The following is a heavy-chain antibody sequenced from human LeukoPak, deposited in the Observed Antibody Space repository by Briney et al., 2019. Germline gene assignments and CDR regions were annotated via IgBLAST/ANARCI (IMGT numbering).Heavy chain of an antibody. D-gene: IGHD3-22*01. CDR3: AKDPLPITMIVVVIGDPWG. Sequence: PGGSLRLSCAASGFTFSSYAMSWVRQAPGKGLEWVSAISGSGGSTYYADSVKGRFTISRDNSKNTLYLQMNSLRAEDTAVYYCAKDPLPITMIVVVIGDPWGWGQGTLVTVSS. J-gene: IGHJ4*02. CDR2: ISGSGGST. CDR1: GFTFSSYA. V-gene: IGHV3-23*01.